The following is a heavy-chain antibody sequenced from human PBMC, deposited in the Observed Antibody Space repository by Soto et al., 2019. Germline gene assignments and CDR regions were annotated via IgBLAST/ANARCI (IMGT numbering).Heavy chain of an antibody. D-gene: IGHD3-10*01. CDR2: IYWDNDK. J-gene: IGHJ4*02. CDR1: GFSLSTSEMS. Sequence: SGPTLVNPTQTLTLTCTFSGFSLSTSEMSVGWIRQPPGKALEWLALIYWDNDKRYSPFLKSRLTVTKGTSRNQVVLTMTNMDPLDTATYYCAHQSFYYASAEFDYWGPGTLVTVSS. V-gene: IGHV2-5*02. CDR3: AHQSFYYASAEFDY.